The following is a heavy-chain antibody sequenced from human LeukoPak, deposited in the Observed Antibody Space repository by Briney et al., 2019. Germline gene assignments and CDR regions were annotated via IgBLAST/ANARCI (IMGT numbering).Heavy chain of an antibody. J-gene: IGHJ4*02. Sequence: GGSLRLSCAASGFTFSSYGMSWVRQAPGKGLEWVSATSSSDAGTYHAESVRGRFTISRDNSKNTLYLQMNSLRADDAAVYYCARAPVTSCSGAFCYPFDIWGQGTLVTVSS. D-gene: IGHD2-15*01. V-gene: IGHV3-23*01. CDR1: GFTFSSYG. CDR2: TSSSDAGT. CDR3: ARAPVTSCSGAFCYPFDI.